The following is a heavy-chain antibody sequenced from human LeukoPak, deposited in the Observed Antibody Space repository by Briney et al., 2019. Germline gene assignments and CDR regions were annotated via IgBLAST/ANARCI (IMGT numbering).Heavy chain of an antibody. D-gene: IGHD5-24*01. J-gene: IGHJ6*02. CDR2: INPNSGKT. V-gene: IGHV1-2*02. CDR1: GYTFTGHY. Sequence: ASVKLPCNASGYTFTGHYIHWVRQAPAQGLEWMGWINPNSGKTNKPQAYQGRGTMTRYTSISPAYMELSRLRSDDRAVYYCARVRDNNGMDVWGQGTTVIVS. CDR3: ARVRDNNGMDV.